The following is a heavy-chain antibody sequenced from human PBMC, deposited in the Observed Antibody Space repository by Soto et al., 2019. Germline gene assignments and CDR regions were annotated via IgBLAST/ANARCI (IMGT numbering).Heavy chain of an antibody. J-gene: IGHJ6*02. V-gene: IGHV4-4*02. CDR1: GECSYRNGW. D-gene: IGHD3-16*01. CDR2: IHHSGST. Sequence: PSETLSIARAVHGECSYRNGWWIVVLQPPGKGLEWIGEIHHSGSTNYNPSLNSRVTISVDNSKNQFSLKVNSVTAADTAVYYCVRTSYDDILGYYDTDLWGQGT. CDR3: VRTSYDDILGYYDTDL.